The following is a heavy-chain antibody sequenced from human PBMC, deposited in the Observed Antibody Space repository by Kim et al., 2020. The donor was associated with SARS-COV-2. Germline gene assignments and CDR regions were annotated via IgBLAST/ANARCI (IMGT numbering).Heavy chain of an antibody. J-gene: IGHJ4*02. D-gene: IGHD5-18*01. CDR3: ARVSPRGYSYGLGPTRPRYYFDY. Sequence: SETLSLTCAVYGGSFSGYYWSWIRQPPGKGLEWIGEINHSGSTNYNPSLKSRVTISVDTSKNQFSLKLSSVTAADTAVYYCARVSPRGYSYGLGPTRPRYYFDYWGQGTLVTVSS. V-gene: IGHV4-34*01. CDR2: INHSGST. CDR1: GGSFSGYY.